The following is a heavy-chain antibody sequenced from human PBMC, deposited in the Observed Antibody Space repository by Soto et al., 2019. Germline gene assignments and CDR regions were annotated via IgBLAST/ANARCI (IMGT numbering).Heavy chain of an antibody. J-gene: IGHJ6*02. CDR2: INPSGGST. Sequence: GASVKVSCKASGYTFTSYYMHWVRQAPGQGLEWMGIINPSGGSTSYAQKFQGRVTMTRDTSTSTVYMELRSLRSDDTAVYYCARDGDSSSSPHYYYYGMDVWGQGTTVTVSS. V-gene: IGHV1-46*01. CDR1: GYTFTSYY. CDR3: ARDGDSSSSPHYYYYGMDV. D-gene: IGHD6-6*01.